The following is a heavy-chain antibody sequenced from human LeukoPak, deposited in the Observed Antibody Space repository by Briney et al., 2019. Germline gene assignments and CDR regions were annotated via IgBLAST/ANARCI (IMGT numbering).Heavy chain of an antibody. D-gene: IGHD6-13*01. J-gene: IGHJ4*02. V-gene: IGHV3-23*01. Sequence: GGSLRLSCAASGFTFSSYAMSWVRQAPGKGLEWVSAISGSGGSTYYADSVKGRFTISRDNYKNPLYLQMNSLRAEDTAVYYCAKDLPSGHMAAAGTVPFDHWGQGTLVTVSS. CDR3: AKDLPSGHMAAAGTVPFDH. CDR1: GFTFSSYA. CDR2: ISGSGGST.